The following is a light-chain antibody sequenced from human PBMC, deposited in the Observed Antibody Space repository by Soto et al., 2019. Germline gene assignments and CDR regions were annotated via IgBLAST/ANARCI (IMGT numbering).Light chain of an antibody. V-gene: IGKV3-11*01. CDR3: QQRARWPMP. CDR2: DTF. J-gene: IGKJ5*01. CDR1: QSVSTF. Sequence: EVVLTQSPATLSVSPGERVPLSCRASQSVSTFLAWYQHKPGQAPRPLIYDTFKRATGVPDRFSGGGSGTDFTLTISSLEPEDFAVYYCQQRARWPMPFGQGTRLE.